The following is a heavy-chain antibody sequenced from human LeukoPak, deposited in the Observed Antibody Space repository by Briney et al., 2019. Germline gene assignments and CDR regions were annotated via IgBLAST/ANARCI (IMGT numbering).Heavy chain of an antibody. V-gene: IGHV4-59*02. J-gene: IGHJ4*02. CDR2: VYYSGST. CDR1: GGSVSGYY. Sequence: TSETLSLTCVVSGGSVSGYYWGWIRQPPGRGLEWIGYVYYSGSTNYNPSFKSRITISVDTSRNQFSLQLSSVTAADTAVYYCARIHRYCSGGACYVLDNWGQGTLVAVSS. CDR3: ARIHRYCSGGACYVLDN. D-gene: IGHD2-15*01.